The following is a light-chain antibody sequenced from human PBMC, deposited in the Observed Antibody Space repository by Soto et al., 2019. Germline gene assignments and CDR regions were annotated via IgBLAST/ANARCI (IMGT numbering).Light chain of an antibody. V-gene: IGKV1-5*03. Sequence: DIQIAQSPSTLSASVGDRVTITCRASQSISTWLAWYQHKPGKAPKLLIYKTSNLETGVPSRFSGSGSGTEFTLNISSLEPDDFATYYCQQYNRYWTFGLGTKVEMK. CDR2: KTS. CDR3: QQYNRYWT. CDR1: QSISTW. J-gene: IGKJ1*01.